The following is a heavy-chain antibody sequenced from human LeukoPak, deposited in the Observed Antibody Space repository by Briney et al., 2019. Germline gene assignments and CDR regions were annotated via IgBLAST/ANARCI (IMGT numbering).Heavy chain of an antibody. D-gene: IGHD4-17*01. Sequence: GGSLRLSCAASGFTFSSYGMHWVRQAPGKGLEWVAVIWYDGSNKYYADSVKGRFTISRDNSKNTLYLQMNSLRAEDTAVYYCARGYGDKASNLYYYYGMDVWGQGTTVTVSS. V-gene: IGHV3-33*01. CDR1: GFTFSSYG. J-gene: IGHJ6*02. CDR3: ARGYGDKASNLYYYYGMDV. CDR2: IWYDGSNK.